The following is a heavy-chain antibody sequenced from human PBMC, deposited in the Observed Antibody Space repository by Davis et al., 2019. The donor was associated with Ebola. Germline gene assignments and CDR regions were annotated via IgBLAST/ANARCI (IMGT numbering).Heavy chain of an antibody. D-gene: IGHD3-16*01. CDR2: ISDDGSYK. J-gene: IGHJ4*02. CDR3: ARERGGGDY. Sequence: GESLKISCAASGFNFNDYAMHWVRQAPGKGLEWVSVISDDGSYKHYADSVKGRFTISRDNSENTLYLQMNSLRAEDTAVYYLARERGGGDYWGQGARVTVSS. CDR1: GFNFNDYA. V-gene: IGHV3-30-3*01.